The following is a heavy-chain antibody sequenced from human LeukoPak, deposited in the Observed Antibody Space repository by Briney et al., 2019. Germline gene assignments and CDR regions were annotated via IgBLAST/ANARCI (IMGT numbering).Heavy chain of an antibody. D-gene: IGHD6-13*01. CDR1: GFTFSSYA. V-gene: IGHV3-64D*09. J-gene: IGHJ4*02. CDR2: ISSNGGST. Sequence: PGGSLRLSCSASGFTFSSYAMRWVRQAPGKGLEYVSAISSNGGSTYYADSVKGRFTISRDNSKNTLYLQMNSLRAEDTAVYYCVKDGAAAGTLFLFGYWGQGTLVTVSS. CDR3: VKDGAAAGTLFLFGY.